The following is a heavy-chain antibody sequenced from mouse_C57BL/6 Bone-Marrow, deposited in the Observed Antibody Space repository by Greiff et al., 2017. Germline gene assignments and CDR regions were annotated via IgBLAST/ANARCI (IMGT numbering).Heavy chain of an antibody. CDR1: GFSFNTYA. CDR3: VRHEDYGSSYDWYFDV. CDR2: IRSKSNNYAT. J-gene: IGHJ1*03. Sequence: DVKLVESGGGLVQPKGSLKLSCAASGFSFNTYAMNWVRQAPGKGLEWVARIRSKSNNYATYYADSVKDRFTISRDDSESMLYLQMNNLKTEDTAMYYCVRHEDYGSSYDWYFDVWGTGTTVTVSS. V-gene: IGHV10-1*01. D-gene: IGHD1-1*01.